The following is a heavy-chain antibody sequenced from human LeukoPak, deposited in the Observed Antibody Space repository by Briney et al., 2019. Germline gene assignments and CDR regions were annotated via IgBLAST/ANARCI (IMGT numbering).Heavy chain of an antibody. D-gene: IGHD3-3*01. J-gene: IGHJ4*02. Sequence: GASVKVSCKASGYTFTGYYMHWVRQAPGQGLEWVGRINPNSGGTNYAQKFQGRVTMTRDTSISTAYMELSRLRSDDTAVYYCARGYFYDFFYFDYWGQGTLVTVSS. CDR3: ARGYFYDFFYFDY. CDR2: INPNSGGT. CDR1: GYTFTGYY. V-gene: IGHV1-2*06.